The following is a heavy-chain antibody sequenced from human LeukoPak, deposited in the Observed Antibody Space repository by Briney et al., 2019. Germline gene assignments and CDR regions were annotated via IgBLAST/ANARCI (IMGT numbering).Heavy chain of an antibody. D-gene: IGHD5/OR15-5a*01. V-gene: IGHV3-30-3*01. CDR2: ISDDGSNK. Sequence: GSLRLSCAASGFTFSSYAMSWVRQAPGRGLEWVAFISDDGSNKYYADSVKGRFTISRDNSKNTLYLQMNSLRAEDTAVYYCARDPPVSNQFFDYWGQGTLVTVSS. J-gene: IGHJ4*02. CDR1: GFTFSSYA. CDR3: ARDPPVSNQFFDY.